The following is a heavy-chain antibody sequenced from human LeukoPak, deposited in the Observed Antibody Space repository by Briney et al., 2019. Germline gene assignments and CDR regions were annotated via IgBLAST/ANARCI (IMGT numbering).Heavy chain of an antibody. CDR2: INHSGST. CDR1: GGSFSGYY. V-gene: IGHV4-34*01. CDR3: ARSNDSSSWNLEY. Sequence: PSETLSLTCAVYGGSFSGYYWSWIRQPPGKGLEWIGEINHSGSTNYNPSLKSRVTISVDKSKNQFSLKLSSVTAADTAVYYCARSNDSSSWNLEYWGQGTLVTVSS. J-gene: IGHJ4*02. D-gene: IGHD6-13*01.